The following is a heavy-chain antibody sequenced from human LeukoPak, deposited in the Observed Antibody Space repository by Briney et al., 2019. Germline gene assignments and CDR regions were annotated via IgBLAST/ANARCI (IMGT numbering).Heavy chain of an antibody. J-gene: IGHJ6*03. D-gene: IGHD2-15*01. CDR2: ISGSGGST. CDR3: ARDRLATRAYYYYYMDV. CDR1: GFTFSSYG. V-gene: IGHV3-23*01. Sequence: PGGSLRLSCAASGFTFSSYGMSWVRQAPGKGLEWVSAISGSGGSTYYADSVKGRFTISRDNSKNTLYLQMNSLRAEDTAVYYCARDRLATRAYYYYYMDVWGKGTTVTISS.